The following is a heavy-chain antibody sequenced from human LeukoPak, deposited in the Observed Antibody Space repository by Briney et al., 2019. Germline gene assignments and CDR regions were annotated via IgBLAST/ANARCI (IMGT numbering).Heavy chain of an antibody. Sequence: SETLSLTCAVSAASFSSHYGTWIRQSPGKGLEWIGYISCMGSTNYKLSLKSRVTISIDTSRHQFSLKLRSVTAADTAVYYCARDLVTVTKGFDIWGQGTMVSVSS. J-gene: IGHJ3*02. V-gene: IGHV4-59*11. CDR3: ARDLVTVTKGFDI. D-gene: IGHD4-17*01. CDR1: AASFSSHY. CDR2: ISCMGST.